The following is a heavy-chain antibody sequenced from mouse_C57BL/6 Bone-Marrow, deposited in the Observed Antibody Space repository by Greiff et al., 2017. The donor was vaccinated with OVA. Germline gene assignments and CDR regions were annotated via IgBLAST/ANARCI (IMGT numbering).Heavy chain of an antibody. J-gene: IGHJ1*03. CDR3: ASLYYYGSSPYWYFDG. D-gene: IGHD1-1*01. V-gene: IGHV1-9*01. CDR1: GYTFTGYW. CDR2: ILPGSGST. Sequence: VQLQQSGAELMKPGASVKLSCKATGYTFTGYWIEWVKQRPGHGLEWIGEILPGSGSTNYNEKFKGKATFTADTSSNTAYMQLSSLTTEDSAIYYCASLYYYGSSPYWYFDGWGTGTTVTVSS.